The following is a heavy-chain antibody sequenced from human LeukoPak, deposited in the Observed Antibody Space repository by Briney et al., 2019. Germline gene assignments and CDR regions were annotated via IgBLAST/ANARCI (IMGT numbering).Heavy chain of an antibody. V-gene: IGHV1-2*06. CDR2: INPNSGGT. J-gene: IGHJ4*02. D-gene: IGHD3-9*01. Sequence: ASVKVSCKASGYTFTGYYMHWVRQAPGQGLEWMGRINPNSGGTIYAQKFQGRVTMTRDTSISTGYMELSRLRSDDTAIYYCARDFAGYYFDYWGQGTLVTVPS. CDR3: ARDFAGYYFDY. CDR1: GYTFTGYY.